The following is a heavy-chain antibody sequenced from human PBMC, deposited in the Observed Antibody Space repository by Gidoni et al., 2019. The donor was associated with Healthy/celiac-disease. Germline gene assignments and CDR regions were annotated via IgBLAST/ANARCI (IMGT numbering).Heavy chain of an antibody. D-gene: IGHD3-3*01. Sequence: QVQLQQWGAGLLKPSETLSLTCAVYGGSFSGYYWSWIRQPPGKGLEWIGEIKHSGSTNYNPSLKSRVTISVDTSKNQFSLKLSSVTAADTAVYYCARGRTIFGVALTDPKESSKRYYFDYWGQGTLVTVSS. J-gene: IGHJ4*02. V-gene: IGHV4-34*01. CDR2: IKHSGST. CDR3: ARGRTIFGVALTDPKESSKRYYFDY. CDR1: GGSFSGYY.